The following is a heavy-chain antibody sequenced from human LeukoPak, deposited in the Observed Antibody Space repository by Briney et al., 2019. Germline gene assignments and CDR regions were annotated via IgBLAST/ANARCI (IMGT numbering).Heavy chain of an antibody. J-gene: IGHJ4*02. Sequence: GGSLRLSCPASGFTFSTYGMHWVRQAPGKGLEWVAVISYDGTNKYYTDSVKGRFTISRDNSKNTLYLQMNSLRPEDTAVYYCAKDSWAGYLRGYFDDWGRGTQVTVSS. CDR3: AKDSWAGYLRGYFDD. V-gene: IGHV3-30*18. CDR2: ISYDGTNK. CDR1: GFTFSTYG. D-gene: IGHD3/OR15-3a*01.